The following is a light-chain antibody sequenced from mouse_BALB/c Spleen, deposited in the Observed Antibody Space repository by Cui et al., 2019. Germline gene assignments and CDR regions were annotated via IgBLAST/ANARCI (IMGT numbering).Light chain of an antibody. CDR2: STS. Sequence: QILLTQSPAIISASLAQEITLTCRASSSVSYMHWYQQKSGTSPKLLIYSTSTLASGVPSRFSGSGSGTFYSLTISSVEAEDAADYYCHQWSSYPWTFGGGTKLEIK. V-gene: IGKV4-80*01. CDR3: HQWSSYPWT. CDR1: SSVSY. J-gene: IGKJ1*01.